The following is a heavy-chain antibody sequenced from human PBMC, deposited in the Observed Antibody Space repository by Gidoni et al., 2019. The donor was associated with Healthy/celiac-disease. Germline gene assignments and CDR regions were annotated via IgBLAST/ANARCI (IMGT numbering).Heavy chain of an antibody. V-gene: IGHV3-15*01. Sequence: EVQLVESGGGLVKPGGSLRLSCAASGFPFSNAWMRWVRQAPGKGLEWVGRIKSKTDGGTTDYAAPVKGRFTISRDDSKNTLYLQMNSLKTEDTAVYYCTTHTSRITMVRGEVDWFDPWGQGTLVTVSS. CDR1: GFPFSNAW. CDR3: TTHTSRITMVRGEVDWFDP. D-gene: IGHD3-10*01. CDR2: IKSKTDGGTT. J-gene: IGHJ5*02.